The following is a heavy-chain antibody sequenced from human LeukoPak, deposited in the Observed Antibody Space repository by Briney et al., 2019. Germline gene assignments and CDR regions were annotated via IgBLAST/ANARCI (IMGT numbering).Heavy chain of an antibody. J-gene: IGHJ4*02. V-gene: IGHV4-39*07. D-gene: IGHD6-19*01. Sequence: PSETLSLTCTVSGGSISSSSYYWGWIRQPPGKGLEWIGSIYYSGSTYYNPSLKSRVTISVDTSKNQFSLKLSSVTAADTAVYYCAREVAVYYFDYWGLGTLVTVSS. CDR2: IYYSGST. CDR1: GGSISSSSYY. CDR3: AREVAVYYFDY.